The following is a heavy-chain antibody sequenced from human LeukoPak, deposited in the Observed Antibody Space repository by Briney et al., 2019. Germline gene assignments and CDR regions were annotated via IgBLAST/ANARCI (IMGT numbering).Heavy chain of an antibody. CDR1: GFTFSHYW. J-gene: IGHJ4*02. D-gene: IGHD7-27*01. CDR2: IRPDANDG. V-gene: IGHV3-7*01. CDR3: ARADWGSIDY. Sequence: GGSLRLSCAASGFTFSHYWMAWVRQAPGRGLEWVAIIRPDANDGSYVDSVKGRFTISRDNAKNSLYLQLNSLRAEDTAVYFCARADWGSIDYWGQGALVTVSS.